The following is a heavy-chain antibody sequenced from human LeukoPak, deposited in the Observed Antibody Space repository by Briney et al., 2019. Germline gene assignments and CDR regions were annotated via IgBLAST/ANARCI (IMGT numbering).Heavy chain of an antibody. CDR2: IIPIFGTA. D-gene: IGHD4-17*01. CDR1: GGTFSSYA. V-gene: IGHV1-69*13. J-gene: IGHJ4*02. CDR3: ARGGDYGDYRFDY. Sequence: GASVSVSCKASGGTFSSYAISWVRQAPGQGLEWRGGIIPIFGTANYAQKFQGRVTITADESTSTAYMELSSLRSEDTAVYYCARGGDYGDYRFDYWGQGTLVTVSS.